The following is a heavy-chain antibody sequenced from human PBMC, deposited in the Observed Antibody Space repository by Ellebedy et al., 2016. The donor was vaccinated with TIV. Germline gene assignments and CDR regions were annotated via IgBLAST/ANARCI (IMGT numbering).Heavy chain of an antibody. CDR3: ARDRVSTGKMSWYFDH. CDR2: ISDDGNFK. V-gene: IGHV3-30*03. D-gene: IGHD1-1*01. CDR1: GFPFSNYG. J-gene: IGHJ4*02. Sequence: PGGSLRLSCAASGFPFSNYGIHWVRQAPGKGLEWVTVISDDGNFKYYTDSVKGRFSISRDDSKNTVYLQMNNLRTEDTALYYCARDRVSTGKMSWYFDHWGQGTLVTVST.